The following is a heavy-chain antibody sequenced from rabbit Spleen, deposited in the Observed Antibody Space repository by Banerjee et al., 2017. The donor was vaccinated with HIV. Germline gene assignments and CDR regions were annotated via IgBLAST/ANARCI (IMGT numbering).Heavy chain of an antibody. CDR1: GFSFSGSYW. D-gene: IGHD7-1*01. CDR3: ARGIYPGYGVSYFDL. J-gene: IGHJ4*01. V-gene: IGHV1S45*01. Sequence: EESGGDLVKPEGSLTLTCTASGFSFSGSYWICWVRQAPGKGLEWIACIYGGSTGTTWYARWAKGRFTISKTSATTVTLQMTSLTAADTATYFCARGIYPGYGVSYFDLWGQGTLVTVS. CDR2: IYGGSTGTT.